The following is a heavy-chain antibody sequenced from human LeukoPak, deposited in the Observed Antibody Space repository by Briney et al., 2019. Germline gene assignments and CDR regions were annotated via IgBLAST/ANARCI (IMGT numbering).Heavy chain of an antibody. Sequence: VASVKVSCKASGGTFSSYAISWVRQAPGQGLEWMGRIIPILGIANYAQKFQGRVTITADKSTSTAYMELSSLRSEDTAVYYCATPGGFGELLAYWGQGTLVTVSS. CDR3: ATPGGFGELLAY. V-gene: IGHV1-69*04. CDR2: IIPILGIA. D-gene: IGHD3-10*01. CDR1: GGTFSSYA. J-gene: IGHJ4*02.